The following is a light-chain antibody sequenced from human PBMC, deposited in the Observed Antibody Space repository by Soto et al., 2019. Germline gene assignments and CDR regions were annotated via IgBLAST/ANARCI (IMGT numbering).Light chain of an antibody. Sequence: QSVLTQPPSVSGAPGQSVTIYCTGSSSNIGATSDIHWYQQLPGTAPKLLIYVTSNRPSGIPDRFSGSKSGTSASLAITGLQPEDEADYYCQTYDSSLSALVFGGGTKLTVL. CDR3: QTYDSSLSALV. CDR1: SSNIGATSD. CDR2: VTS. J-gene: IGLJ2*01. V-gene: IGLV1-40*01.